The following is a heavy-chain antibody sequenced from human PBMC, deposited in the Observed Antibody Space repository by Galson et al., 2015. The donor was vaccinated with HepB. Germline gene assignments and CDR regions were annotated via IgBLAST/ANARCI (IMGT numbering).Heavy chain of an antibody. J-gene: IGHJ4*02. CDR1: GFTFGGYA. CDR3: SREVDCSGTSCHDY. CDR2: IRSKGYGGTI. V-gene: IGHV3-49*03. D-gene: IGHD2-2*01. Sequence: SLRLSCAVSGFTFGGYAMSWFRQAPGKGLEWLGFIRSKGYGGTIEYAASVKGRFTISRDDSKSIAYLQMNSLKAEDSAVYYCSREVDCSGTSCHDYWGRGTLVTVSS.